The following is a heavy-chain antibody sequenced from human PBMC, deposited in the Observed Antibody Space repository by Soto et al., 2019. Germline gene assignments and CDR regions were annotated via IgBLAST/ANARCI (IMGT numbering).Heavy chain of an antibody. V-gene: IGHV3-7*01. Sequence: GGSLRLSCAASGMTFSNYWMNWVRQTPGKGLEWVANISPDGSAKAYVDSVKGRFTVSRDNAKNSFYLQMNSLRAEDTAVYYCAKGVNPRYYYYGMDVWGQGTTVTVSS. CDR2: ISPDGSAK. J-gene: IGHJ6*02. CDR1: GMTFSNYW. D-gene: IGHD2-21*01. CDR3: AKGVNPRYYYYGMDV.